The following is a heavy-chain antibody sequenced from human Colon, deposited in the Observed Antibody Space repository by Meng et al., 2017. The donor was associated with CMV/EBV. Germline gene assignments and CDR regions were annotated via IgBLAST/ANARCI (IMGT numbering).Heavy chain of an antibody. D-gene: IGHD1-26*01. Sequence: SVKVSCKASGGTFSSYAISWVRQAPGQGLEWMGGIIPMLGVPNFAQRFQGRVAITADKSTSTAYMELNSLRAEDTGVYYCAKEFDLLYWGQGTLVTVSS. CDR2: IIPMLGVP. CDR3: AKEFDLLY. J-gene: IGHJ4*02. CDR1: GGTFSSYA. V-gene: IGHV1-69*10.